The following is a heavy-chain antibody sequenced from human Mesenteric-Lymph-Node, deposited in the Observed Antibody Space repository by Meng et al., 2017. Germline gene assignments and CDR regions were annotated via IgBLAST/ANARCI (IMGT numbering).Heavy chain of an antibody. D-gene: IGHD3-22*01. V-gene: IGHV3-13*01. CDR1: GFTFSSYD. CDR3: ARSARNYYDSSGYYYADAFDI. Sequence: GESLKISCAASGFTFSSYDMHWVGQATGKGLEWVSAIGTAGDTYYPGSVKGRFTISRENAKTSLYLQMNSLRAGDTAMYYCARSARNYYDSSGYYYADAFDIWGQGTMVTVSS. J-gene: IGHJ3*02. CDR2: IGTAGDT.